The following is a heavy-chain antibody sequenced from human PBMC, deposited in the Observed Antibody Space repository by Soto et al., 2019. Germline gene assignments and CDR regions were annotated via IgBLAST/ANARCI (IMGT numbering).Heavy chain of an antibody. CDR2: ISYHRTHN. Sequence: PGGSLRLSCAASGLTFSSYAMHWVRQAPGKGLEWVAGISYHRTHNSSPPSVNSLSTISSDNSNFSLYLQINSLRPEHTSVYYCPRDVARSRPFFPWLSPPGAPPAPIDYWRQGTLVTVSS. D-gene: IGHD3-3*02. CDR3: PRDVARSRPFFPWLSPPGAPPAPIDY. CDR1: GLTFSSYA. V-gene: IGHV3-30-3*01. J-gene: IGHJ4*02.